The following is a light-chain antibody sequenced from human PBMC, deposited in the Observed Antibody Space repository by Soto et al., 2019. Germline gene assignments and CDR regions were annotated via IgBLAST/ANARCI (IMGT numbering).Light chain of an antibody. CDR1: SSDVGAYNY. Sequence: QSVLTQPASVSGSPGQSITISCTGTSSDVGAYNYVSWYQQLPGKAPKVIIYEVSSRPSGIPNRFSGSKSDNTASLTISGLQAEDEANYYCSSYTSINIRVFGGGTKLTVL. CDR2: EVS. V-gene: IGLV2-14*01. J-gene: IGLJ2*01. CDR3: SSYTSINIRV.